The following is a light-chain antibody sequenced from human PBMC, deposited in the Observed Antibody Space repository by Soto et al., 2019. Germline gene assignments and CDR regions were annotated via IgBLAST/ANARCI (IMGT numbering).Light chain of an antibody. V-gene: IGLV2-14*01. CDR3: SSYTSSSTPYV. CDR2: DVG. CDR1: SSDVGAYNY. J-gene: IGLJ1*01. Sequence: QSALTQPASVSGSPGQSITISCTGTSSDVGAYNYVSWYQQHPGKAPKVMIYDVGDRPSGVSNRFSGSKSGNTASLTISELQAEDEADHYCSSYTSSSTPYVFGAGTKLTVL.